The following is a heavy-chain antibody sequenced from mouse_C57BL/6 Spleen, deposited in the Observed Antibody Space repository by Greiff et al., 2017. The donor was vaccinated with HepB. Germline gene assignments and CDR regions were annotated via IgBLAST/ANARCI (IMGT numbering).Heavy chain of an antibody. CDR1: GFSLTSYA. CDR3: ARERSTTVVATGYFDV. Sequence: VQLVESGPGLVAPSQSLSITCTVSGFSLTSYAISWVRQPPGKGLEWLGVIWTGGGTNYNSALKSRLSISKDNSKSQVFLKMNSLQTDDTARYYCARERSTTVVATGYFDVWGTGTTVTVSS. J-gene: IGHJ1*03. V-gene: IGHV2-9-1*01. CDR2: IWTGGGT. D-gene: IGHD1-1*01.